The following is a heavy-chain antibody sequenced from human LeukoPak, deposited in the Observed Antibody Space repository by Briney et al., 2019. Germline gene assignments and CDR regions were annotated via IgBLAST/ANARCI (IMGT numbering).Heavy chain of an antibody. CDR2: ISGGGGST. CDR3: AKGGKWDVTPFDY. CDR1: GFTFTSYS. V-gene: IGHV3-23*01. D-gene: IGHD1-26*01. Sequence: GGSLRLSCAASGFTFTSYSMNWVRQAPGKRLEWVSTISGGGGSTYYADSVKGRFTISRDSSKNTLYLQVNSLRAEDTAVYYCAKGGKWDVTPFDYWGQGTLVTVSS. J-gene: IGHJ4*02.